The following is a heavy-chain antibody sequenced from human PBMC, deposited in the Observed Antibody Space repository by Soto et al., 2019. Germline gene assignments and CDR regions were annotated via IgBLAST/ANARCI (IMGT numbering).Heavy chain of an antibody. D-gene: IGHD2-21*01. CDR1: GFTFSDFY. V-gene: IGHV3-11*06. CDR3: VRGGGGGQFDS. Sequence: QIQVVESGGGLVKPGGSLRLSCEVSGFTFSDFYMSWIHQAPGKGLEWLSYISPKSNYRQYAESVKGRHTISRDNAKKSHSLQMNSLRVEDTAVYYCVRGGGGGQFDSWGQGTLVTVSS. CDR2: ISPKSNYR. J-gene: IGHJ4*02.